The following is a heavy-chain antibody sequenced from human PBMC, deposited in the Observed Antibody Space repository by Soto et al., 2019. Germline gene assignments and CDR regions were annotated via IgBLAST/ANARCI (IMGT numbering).Heavy chain of an antibody. CDR3: AGDPSIAAAGTRFDP. D-gene: IGHD6-13*01. Sequence: QVQLVQSGAEVKMPGASVKVSCKASGYTFTSFGISWVRQAPGQGLEWMGWISAYNGNTDYLQKLQGRVTMTTDTSTSTAYMELRSLRSDDTSVYYCAGDPSIAAAGTRFDPWGQGTLVTVSS. CDR1: GYTFTSFG. CDR2: ISAYNGNT. V-gene: IGHV1-18*01. J-gene: IGHJ5*02.